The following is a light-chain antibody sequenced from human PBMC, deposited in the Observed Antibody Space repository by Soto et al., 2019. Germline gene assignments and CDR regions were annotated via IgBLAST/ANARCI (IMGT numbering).Light chain of an antibody. J-gene: IGLJ3*02. CDR1: SVAVSISYY. Sequence: QTVVTQEPSFSVSPGGTGTLTCGLNSVAVSISYYPSWYQQTPCQPPRTLIHSTNTRSSGVPDRFSGSILGNKAALTITGAQADDESDYYCVLYMGGGISVFGGGTKLTVL. CDR3: VLYMGGGISV. V-gene: IGLV8-61*01. CDR2: STN.